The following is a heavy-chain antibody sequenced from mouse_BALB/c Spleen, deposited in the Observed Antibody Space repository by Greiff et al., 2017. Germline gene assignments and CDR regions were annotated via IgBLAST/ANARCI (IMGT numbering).Heavy chain of an antibody. V-gene: IGHV1-69*02. D-gene: IGHD2-1*01. CDR2: IDPSDSYT. CDR3: ARLGGNYDYYAMDY. CDR1: GYTFTSYW. J-gene: IGHJ4*01. Sequence: VQLQQPGAELVKPGASVKLSCKASGYTFTSYWMHWVKQRPGQGLEWIGEIDPSDSYTNYNQKFKGKATLTVDKSSSTAYMQLSSLTSEDSAVYYCARLGGNYDYYAMDYWGQGTSVTVSS.